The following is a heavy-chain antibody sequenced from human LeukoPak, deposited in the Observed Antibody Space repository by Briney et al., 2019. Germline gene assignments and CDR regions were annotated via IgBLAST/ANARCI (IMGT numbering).Heavy chain of an antibody. J-gene: IGHJ4*02. Sequence: ASVKVSCKASGYTFTGYYRHWVRQAPGQGLEWMGWINPNSGGTNYAQKFQGRVTMTRDTSISTAYMELSRLRSDDTAVYYCARALLRYFDWFTNWGQGTLVTVSS. CDR1: GYTFTGYY. V-gene: IGHV1-2*02. CDR2: INPNSGGT. D-gene: IGHD3-9*01. CDR3: ARALLRYFDWFTN.